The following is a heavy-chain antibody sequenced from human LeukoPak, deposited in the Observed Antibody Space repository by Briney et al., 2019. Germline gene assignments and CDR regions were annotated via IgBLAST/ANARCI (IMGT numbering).Heavy chain of an antibody. V-gene: IGHV4-59*11. CDR2: FYYRGTT. D-gene: IGHD7-27*01. CDR3: AGLLNGGASHWFDP. Sequence: SETLSLTCTVSGGSISSHYWSWIRQPPGKGLEWIGYFYYRGTTNYNPSLKSRVTISLDTSKIQFSLKLSSVTAADTAVYYCAGLLNGGASHWFDPWGQGTLVTVSS. CDR1: GGSISSHY. J-gene: IGHJ5*02.